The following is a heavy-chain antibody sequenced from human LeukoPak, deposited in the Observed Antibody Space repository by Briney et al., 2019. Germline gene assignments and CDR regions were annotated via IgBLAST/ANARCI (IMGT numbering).Heavy chain of an antibody. Sequence: SDTLSLTCTIYGASFSHYYWTWIRQPPGKALEWIGEINYGGSTTYNPSFGSRATISLDTSRKQFSLRLTSLTAADTALYFCARSQLWPTGTFDIWGLGTLV. CDR2: INYGGST. V-gene: IGHV4-34*01. J-gene: IGHJ3*02. CDR1: GASFSHYY. CDR3: ARSQLWPTGTFDI. D-gene: IGHD1-1*01.